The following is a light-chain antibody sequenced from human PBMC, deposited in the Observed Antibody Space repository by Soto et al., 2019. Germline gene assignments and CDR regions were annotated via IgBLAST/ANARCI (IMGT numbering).Light chain of an antibody. J-gene: IGKJ1*01. CDR3: QQRSNWPST. CDR2: DAS. CDR1: QGVSSY. V-gene: IGKV3-11*01. Sequence: EIVLTQSPATLSLSPGERATLSCRASQGVSSYLAWYQQKPGQAPRLLIYDASNRATGIPARFRGSGSGADFTLNISGLEPEDSAVYYCQQRSNWPSTFGQGTKVEIK.